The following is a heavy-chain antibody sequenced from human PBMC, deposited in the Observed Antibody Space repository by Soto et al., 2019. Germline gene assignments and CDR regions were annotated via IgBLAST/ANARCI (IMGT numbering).Heavy chain of an antibody. V-gene: IGHV1-2*04. CDR2: INPNSGVT. CDR3: ARTREYSSGSGIGAFDI. Sequence: ASVKVSCKASGYTFTGYYMHWVRQAPGQGLEWMGWINPNSGVTNYAKKFQGWVTMTRDTSISTAYMELSRLRSDDTAVYYCARTREYSSGSGIGAFDIWGQGTMVTVSS. D-gene: IGHD6-19*01. CDR1: GYTFTGYY. J-gene: IGHJ3*02.